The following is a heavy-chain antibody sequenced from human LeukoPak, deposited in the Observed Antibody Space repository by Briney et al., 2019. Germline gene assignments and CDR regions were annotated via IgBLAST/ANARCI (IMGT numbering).Heavy chain of an antibody. CDR1: GFTFSSYN. D-gene: IGHD3-22*01. CDR3: ARALFNYDSSGLTY. Sequence: PGGSLRLSCAASGFTFSSYNMHWVRQAPGKGLEWVSSISSSSYIYYADSVKGRFTISRDNAKNSLYLQMNSLRAEDTAVYYCARALFNYDSSGLTYWGQGTLVTVSS. CDR2: ISSSSYI. V-gene: IGHV3-21*01. J-gene: IGHJ4*02.